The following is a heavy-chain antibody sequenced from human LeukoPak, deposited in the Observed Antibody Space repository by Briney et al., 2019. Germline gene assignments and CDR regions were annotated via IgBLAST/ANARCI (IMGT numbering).Heavy chain of an antibody. Sequence: GGSLRLSCAASGFTFSSYAMSWVRQAPGKGLELVSAISGSGGSTYYAESVKGRFTISSDNSKTTLYRTMNSLRARATTACRCAKDLLYRYFDYWGQGTLVTVSS. CDR3: AKDLLYRYFDY. CDR1: GFTFSSYA. J-gene: IGHJ4*02. CDR2: ISGSGGST. V-gene: IGHV3-23*01. D-gene: IGHD2-8*01.